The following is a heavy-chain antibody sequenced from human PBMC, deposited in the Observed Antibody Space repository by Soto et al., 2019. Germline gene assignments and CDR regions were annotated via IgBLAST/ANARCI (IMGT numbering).Heavy chain of an antibody. J-gene: IGHJ6*02. Sequence: GGSLRLSCAASGFTFSNYAMSWVRRAPGKGLEWVSSISGSCGSTYYADSVKGRFTISRDNSKNTLYLQMNSLRAEDRAVYYCAKDHRLVRRSYYYYYGMDVWGQGTTVTVSS. CDR1: GFTFSNYA. CDR2: ISGSCGST. D-gene: IGHD3-10*02. CDR3: AKDHRLVRRSYYYYYGMDV. V-gene: IGHV3-23*01.